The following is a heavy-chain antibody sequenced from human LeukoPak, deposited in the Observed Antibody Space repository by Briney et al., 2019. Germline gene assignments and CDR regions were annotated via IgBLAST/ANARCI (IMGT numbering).Heavy chain of an antibody. D-gene: IGHD3-10*02. CDR2: ISSSGSTI. V-gene: IGHV3-48*03. CDR3: AELGITMIGGV. CDR1: GFTFSSYE. J-gene: IGHJ6*04. Sequence: PGGSLRLSYAASGFTFSSYEMNWVRQAPGKGQEWVSYISSSGSTIYYADSVKGRFTISRDNAKNSLYLQMNSLRAEDTAVYYCAELGITMIGGVWGKGTTVTISS.